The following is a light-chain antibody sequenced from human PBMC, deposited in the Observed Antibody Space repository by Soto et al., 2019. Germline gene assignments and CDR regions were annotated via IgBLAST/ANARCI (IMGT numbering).Light chain of an antibody. CDR2: GAS. V-gene: IGKV3-20*01. CDR1: QSVSNNY. J-gene: IGKJ1*01. Sequence: EIVLTQSPGTLSLSPGERATLSCRASQSVSNNYLAWYQRKPGQAPRLLIYGASSSATGIPHRFSGSGSGTDLTLTISGLEPAECAVYCCQQYDTSPWTCGQGTKMAI. CDR3: QQYDTSPWT.